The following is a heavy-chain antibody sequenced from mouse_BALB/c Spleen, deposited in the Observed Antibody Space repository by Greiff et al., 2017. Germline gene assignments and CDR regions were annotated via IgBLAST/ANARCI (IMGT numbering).Heavy chain of an antibody. CDR3: ARGRDAMDY. V-gene: IGHV5-9*03. CDR1: GFTFSSYT. CDR2: ISSGGGNT. J-gene: IGHJ4*01. Sequence: DVMLVESGGGLVKPGGSLKLSCAASGFTFSSYTMSWVRQTPEKRLEWVATISSGGGNTYYPDSVKGRFTISRDNAKNNLYLQMSSLRSEDTALYYCARGRDAMDYWGQGTSVTVSS.